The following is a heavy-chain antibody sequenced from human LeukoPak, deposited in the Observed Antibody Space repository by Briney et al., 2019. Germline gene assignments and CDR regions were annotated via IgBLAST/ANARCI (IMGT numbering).Heavy chain of an antibody. CDR3: ARVMDGGAMVQGVLGAFDI. V-gene: IGHV4-4*07. Sequence: SETLSLTCTVSGGSISSYYWSWIRQPAGKGLEWIGRIYASGSINYNPSLKSRVTMSVDTSKNQLSLKLTSVTAADTAVYYCARVMDGGAMVQGVLGAFDIWGQGTMVTVSS. J-gene: IGHJ3*02. CDR2: IYASGSI. D-gene: IGHD3-10*01. CDR1: GGSISSYY.